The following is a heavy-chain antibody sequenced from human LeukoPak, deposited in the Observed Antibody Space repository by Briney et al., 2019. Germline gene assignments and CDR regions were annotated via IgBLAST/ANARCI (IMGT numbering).Heavy chain of an antibody. CDR3: ARDRDGDGYNFIDY. CDR2: IIPILGIA. CDR1: GGTFSSYA. Sequence: GASVKVSCKASGGTFSSYAISWVRQAPGQGLEWMGRIIPILGIANYAQKFQGRVTITADKSTTTAYMELSSLRSEDTAVYYCARDRDGDGYNFIDYWGQGTLDTVSS. V-gene: IGHV1-69*04. D-gene: IGHD5-24*01. J-gene: IGHJ4*02.